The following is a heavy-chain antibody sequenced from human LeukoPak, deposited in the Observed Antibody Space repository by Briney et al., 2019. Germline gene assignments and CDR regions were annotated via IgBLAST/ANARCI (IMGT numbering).Heavy chain of an antibody. CDR3: ARVRPQDGFDI. V-gene: IGHV5-51*01. Sequence: GESLTISCKGSGYSFTSYWIGLGRPMPGEGLGWMGIIYPGDSDTRYSPSFQGQVSISTDKSISTAYLQWSSLKASDTAMYYCARVRPQDGFDIWGQGTMVTVSS. CDR1: GYSFTSYW. CDR2: IYPGDSDT. J-gene: IGHJ3*02.